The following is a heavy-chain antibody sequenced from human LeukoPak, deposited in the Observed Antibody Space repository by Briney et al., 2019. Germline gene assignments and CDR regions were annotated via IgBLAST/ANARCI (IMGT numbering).Heavy chain of an antibody. Sequence: SETLSLTCTVSGGSISSSSYFWGWIRQPPGKGLEWIWSISYSGSTYYNPSLKSRVTISVGTSKNQFSLKLNSVTAADTAVYYCARSVNIVVEYYFDYWGQGTLVTVSS. CDR1: GGSISSSSYF. CDR2: ISYSGST. J-gene: IGHJ4*02. V-gene: IGHV4-39*01. CDR3: ARSVNIVVEYYFDY. D-gene: IGHD2-15*01.